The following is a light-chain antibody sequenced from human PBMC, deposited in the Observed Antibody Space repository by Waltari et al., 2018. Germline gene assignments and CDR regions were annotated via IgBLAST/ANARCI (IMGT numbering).Light chain of an antibody. CDR2: GAS. J-gene: IGKJ1*01. CDR3: QHYVRLPAT. Sequence: IVLTQSPGTLSLSPGERATLTCRASQSVRQSLAWYQQKPGQAPKLLIYGASTRATGIPDSFTGSGSGTDFSLTISSLEPEDLAIYFCQHYVRLPATFGQGTKVEIK. V-gene: IGKV3-20*01. CDR1: QSVRQS.